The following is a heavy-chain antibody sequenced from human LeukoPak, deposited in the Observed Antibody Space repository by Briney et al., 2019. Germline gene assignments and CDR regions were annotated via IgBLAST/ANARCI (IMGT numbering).Heavy chain of an antibody. CDR3: AKRGIAAAASFDY. D-gene: IGHD6-13*01. CDR2: ISGNGDYT. V-gene: IGHV3-23*01. CDR1: GFTFSSYA. Sequence: QTGGSLRLSCAAPGFTFSSYAMSWVRQAPGKGLEWVSTISGNGDYTYYADSVKGRFTISRDNSKDTQYLQMNSLRADDTAVYYCAKRGIAAAASFDYWGQGTLVSVSS. J-gene: IGHJ4*02.